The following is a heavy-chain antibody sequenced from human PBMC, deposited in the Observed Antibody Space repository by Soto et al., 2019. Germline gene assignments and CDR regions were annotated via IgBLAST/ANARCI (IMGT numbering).Heavy chain of an antibody. J-gene: IGHJ4*02. CDR3: ATKASRGWYYFDY. D-gene: IGHD6-19*01. CDR2: INAGDGNT. Sequence: VASVKVSCKASGYTFASCARRWVRQAPGQRLEWMGWINAGDGNTKYSQKFQGRVTITRDTSASTAYMELSSLRSEDTAVYYCATKASRGWYYFDYWGQGTLVTVSS. V-gene: IGHV1-3*01. CDR1: GYTFASCA.